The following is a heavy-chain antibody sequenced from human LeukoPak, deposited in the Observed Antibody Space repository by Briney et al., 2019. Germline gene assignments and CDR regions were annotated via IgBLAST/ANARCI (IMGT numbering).Heavy chain of an antibody. D-gene: IGHD3-22*01. J-gene: IGHJ6*03. CDR3: ARALKTLSGYYPSYYYYMDV. CDR1: GGSFSGYY. Sequence: SETLSLTCAVYGGSFSGYYWSWIRQPPGKGLEWIGEINHSGSTNYNPSLKSRVTISVDTSKNQFSLKLSSVTAADTAVYYCARALKTLSGYYPSYYYYMDVWGKGTTVTVSS. CDR2: INHSGST. V-gene: IGHV4-34*01.